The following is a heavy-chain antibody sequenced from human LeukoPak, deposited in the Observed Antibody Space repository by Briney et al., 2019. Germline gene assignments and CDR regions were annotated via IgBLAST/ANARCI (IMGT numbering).Heavy chain of an antibody. J-gene: IGHJ5*02. CDR2: IFYLGST. V-gene: IGHV4-59*12. D-gene: IGHD3-10*01. CDR1: GAPITNYY. CDR3: ARLVRRFGWFDP. Sequence: SETLSLTCTVSGAPITNYYWSWIRQPPGMGLEWIGYIFYLGSTNYSPSLNGRATMSVDTSKNQFSLKLSSVTAADTAVYFCARLVRRFGWFDPWGQGTLVTVSS.